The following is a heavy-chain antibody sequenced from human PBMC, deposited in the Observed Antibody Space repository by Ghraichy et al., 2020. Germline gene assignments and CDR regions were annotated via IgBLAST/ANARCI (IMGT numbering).Heavy chain of an antibody. CDR3: ARRRDFWSGLIDY. CDR2: INHSGST. V-gene: IGHV4-34*01. Sequence: SETLSLTCAVYGGSFSGYYCSWIRQPPGKGLEWIGEINHSGSTNYNPSLKSRVTVSVDTSKNQFSLKLSSVTAADTAVYYCARRRDFWSGLIDYWGQGTLVTVSS. CDR1: GGSFSGYY. J-gene: IGHJ4*02. D-gene: IGHD3-3*01.